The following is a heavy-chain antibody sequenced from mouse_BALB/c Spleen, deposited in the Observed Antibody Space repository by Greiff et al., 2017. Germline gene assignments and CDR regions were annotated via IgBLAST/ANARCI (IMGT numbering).Heavy chain of an antibody. Sequence: DVMLVESGGGLVKPGGSLKLSCAASGFTFSSYAMSWVRQSPEKRLEWVAEISSGGSYTYYPDTVTGRFTISRDNAKNTLYLEMSSLRSEDTAMYYCARESPDYFDVWGAGTTVTVSS. J-gene: IGHJ1*01. CDR3: ARESPDYFDV. CDR1: GFTFSSYA. CDR2: ISSGGSYT. V-gene: IGHV5-9-4*01.